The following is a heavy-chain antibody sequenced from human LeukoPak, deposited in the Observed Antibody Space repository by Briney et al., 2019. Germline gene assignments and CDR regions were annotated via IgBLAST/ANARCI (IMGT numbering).Heavy chain of an antibody. CDR3: ARDKPGIAAPDV. D-gene: IGHD6-13*01. CDR1: GITLSIYT. V-gene: IGHV3-69-1*01. CDR2: IRPDAST. Sequence: GGSQRLSCAASGITLSIYTLNWVRQAPGKGREWVASIRPDASTYYTAFLKGRFTLSRDIAQNSLYLEVDSLRVEDTGVYFCARDKPGIAAPDVWGEGTTVIVSS. J-gene: IGHJ6*04.